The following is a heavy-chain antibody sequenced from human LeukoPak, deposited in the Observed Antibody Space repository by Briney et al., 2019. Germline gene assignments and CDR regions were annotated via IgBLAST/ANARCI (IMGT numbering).Heavy chain of an antibody. Sequence: GASVKVSCKASGYTFTGYYMHWVRQAPGQGLEWMGWINPNSGGTNYAQKFQGRVTMTRDTSISTAYMELSRLRSDDTAVYYCARGKAYYYDSSGYCSTWGQGTLVTVSS. J-gene: IGHJ4*02. D-gene: IGHD3-22*01. V-gene: IGHV1-2*02. CDR2: INPNSGGT. CDR3: ARGKAYYYDSSGYCST. CDR1: GYTFTGYY.